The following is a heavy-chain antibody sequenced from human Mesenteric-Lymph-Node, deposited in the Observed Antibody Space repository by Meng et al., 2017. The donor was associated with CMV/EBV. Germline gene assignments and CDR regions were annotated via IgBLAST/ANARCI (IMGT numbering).Heavy chain of an antibody. D-gene: IGHD2-2*01. V-gene: IGHV1-2*02. CDR1: GYTFTGYY. CDR3: ARAGHCSSTSCSNYYYGMDV. Sequence: ASVKVSCKASGYTFTGYYMHWVRQAPGQGLEWMGWINPNSGGTNYAQKFQGRVTMTRDTSISTAYMELSRLRSDDTAVYYCARAGHCSSTSCSNYYYGMDVWGQGTTVTVSS. J-gene: IGHJ6*02. CDR2: INPNSGGT.